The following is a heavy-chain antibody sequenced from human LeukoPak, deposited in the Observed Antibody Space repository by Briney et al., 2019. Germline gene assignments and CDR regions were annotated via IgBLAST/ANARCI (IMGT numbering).Heavy chain of an antibody. CDR3: AREMTTVTSAFDI. CDR1: GGSISNYY. D-gene: IGHD4-11*01. Sequence: SETLSLTCTVSGGSISNYYWSWIRQPPGKGLEWIGYIYYSGSTNYNPSLKSRVIISVDTSKNQFSLKLSSVTAADTAVYYCAREMTTVTSAFDIWGQGTMVTVSS. J-gene: IGHJ3*02. CDR2: IYYSGST. V-gene: IGHV4-59*01.